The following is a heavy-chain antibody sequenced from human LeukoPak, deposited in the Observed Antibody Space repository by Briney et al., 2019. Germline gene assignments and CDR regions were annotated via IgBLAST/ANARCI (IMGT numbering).Heavy chain of an antibody. J-gene: IGHJ3*02. CDR2: MNPNSGNT. CDR1: GYTFTSYD. CDR3: ARVPPGYYDSSGYYYFAFDI. D-gene: IGHD3-22*01. V-gene: IGHV1-8*01. Sequence: ASVKVSCKASGYTFTSYDINWVRQATGQGLEWMGWMNPNSGNTGYAQKFQGRVTITADESTSTAYMELSSLRSEDTAVYYCARVPPGYYDSSGYYYFAFDIWGQGTMVTVSS.